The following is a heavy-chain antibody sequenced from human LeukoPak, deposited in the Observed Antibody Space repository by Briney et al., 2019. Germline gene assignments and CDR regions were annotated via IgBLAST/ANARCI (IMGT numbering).Heavy chain of an antibody. D-gene: IGHD5-18*01. V-gene: IGHV3-53*01. Sequence: GGSLRLSCAVSGFSVTNNYMSWVRQAPGKGLEWVSVFYVGGATYYADSVKGRFTISRDNSENTLYLQMNSLKTEDTAVYYCTTDPRQLWLYYWGQGTLVTVSS. CDR3: TTDPRQLWLYY. J-gene: IGHJ4*02. CDR2: FYVGGAT. CDR1: GFSVTNNY.